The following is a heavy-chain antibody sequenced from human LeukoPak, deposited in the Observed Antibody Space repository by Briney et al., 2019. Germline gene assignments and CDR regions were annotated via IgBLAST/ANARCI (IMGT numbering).Heavy chain of an antibody. CDR1: GYSLSESP. CDR2: FDPEDGET. CDR3: AAWGSGSYSDPAFDY. Sequence: ASVKVSCKVSGYSLSESPLHWVRQAPGKGLEWMGGFDPEDGETIYARKFQGRVTMTEDTSTDTAYMELSSLRSEDTAVYYCAAWGSGSYSDPAFDYWGQGTLVTVSS. J-gene: IGHJ4*02. V-gene: IGHV1-24*01. D-gene: IGHD1-26*01.